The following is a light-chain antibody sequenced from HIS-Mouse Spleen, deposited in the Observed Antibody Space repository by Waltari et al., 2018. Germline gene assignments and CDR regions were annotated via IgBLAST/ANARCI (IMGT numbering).Light chain of an antibody. CDR2: AAS. V-gene: IGKV1-9*01. J-gene: IGKJ1*01. Sequence: DIQLTQSPSFLSASVGDRVTITCRASQGISSFLTLDQQKPGKAPKLLIYAASTLKSGVPSKFSGSGSGTEFTLTISSLQPEDFATYYSQQLNSYPPTFSQETKVEIE. CDR1: QGISSF. CDR3: QQLNSYPPT.